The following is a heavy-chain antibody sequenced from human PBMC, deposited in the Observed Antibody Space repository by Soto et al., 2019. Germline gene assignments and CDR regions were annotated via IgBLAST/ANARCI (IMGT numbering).Heavy chain of an antibody. CDR1: GFTFNNFW. V-gene: IGHV3-74*01. Sequence: EVQLAESGGGLVQPGGSLRLSCAASGFTFNNFWMYWVRQTPEKGLVWVSGINSDGTTTIYADSVKGRFAISRDNAKNTLYLHLNSLTIEDTAISYCVRDIRWGQGTLVTVSS. CDR3: VRDIR. J-gene: IGHJ4*02. CDR2: INSDGTTT.